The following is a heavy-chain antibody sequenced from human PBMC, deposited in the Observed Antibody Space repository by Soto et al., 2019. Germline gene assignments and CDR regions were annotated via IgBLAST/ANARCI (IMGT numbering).Heavy chain of an antibody. D-gene: IGHD3-3*01. CDR2: IRLRGSGA. CDR1: GFTFSSYT. CDR3: VRDRRYAFDI. Sequence: PXXSLSLSFAASGFTFSSYTMNWVRQAPGKGLEWLSYIRLRGSGAYNTGSVKGRFTISRENAKNSLYLQMNSLTDEDTAVYYCVRDRRYAFDIWGQGAMVTVSS. J-gene: IGHJ3*02. V-gene: IGHV3-48*02.